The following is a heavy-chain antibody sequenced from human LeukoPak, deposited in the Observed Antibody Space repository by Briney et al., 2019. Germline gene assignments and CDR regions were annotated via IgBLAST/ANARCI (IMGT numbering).Heavy chain of an antibody. CDR2: INPNSGGT. D-gene: IGHD6-19*01. Sequence: ASVKVSCKASGYTFTGYYMHWVRQAPGQGVEWMGWINPNSGGTNYAQKFQGRVTMTRDTSISTAYMELSRLRSDDTAVYYCATDIAVAGKGTYYFDYWGQGTLVTVSS. V-gene: IGHV1-2*02. CDR1: GYTFTGYY. J-gene: IGHJ4*02. CDR3: ATDIAVAGKGTYYFDY.